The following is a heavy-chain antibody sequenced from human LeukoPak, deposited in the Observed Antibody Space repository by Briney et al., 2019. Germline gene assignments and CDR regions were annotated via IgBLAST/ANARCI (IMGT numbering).Heavy chain of an antibody. CDR1: GFTVSSNY. J-gene: IGHJ6*02. CDR3: ARSKTIAAAGEGMDV. V-gene: IGHV3-53*01. Sequence: GGSLRLSCAASGFTVSSNYMSWVRQAPGKGLEWVAVIYSGGSTYYADSVKGRFTISRDNSKNTVYLQMNSLRAEDTAVYYCARSKTIAAAGEGMDVWGQGTTVTVSS. D-gene: IGHD6-13*01. CDR2: IYSGGST.